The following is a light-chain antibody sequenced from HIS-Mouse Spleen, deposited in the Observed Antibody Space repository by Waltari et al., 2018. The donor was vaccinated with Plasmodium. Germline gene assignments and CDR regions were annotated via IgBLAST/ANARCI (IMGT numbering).Light chain of an antibody. CDR2: EVT. CDR3: SSYAGSNNLV. V-gene: IGLV2-8*01. CDR1: SSDVGGYTY. Sequence: QSALTQPPSASGSPGQSVTISCTGTSSDVGGYTYVSWYQQHPGKSPTLMIYEVTKPPSGVPDRFSGSKSGNTASLTVSGLQAEDEADYYCSSYAGSNNLVFGGGTKLTVL. J-gene: IGLJ2*01.